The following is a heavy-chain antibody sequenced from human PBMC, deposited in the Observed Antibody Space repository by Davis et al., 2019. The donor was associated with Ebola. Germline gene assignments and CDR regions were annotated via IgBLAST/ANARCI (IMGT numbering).Heavy chain of an antibody. CDR3: ASLRRTITGMDDGVDI. CDR2: IYTGDSAT. V-gene: IGHV5-51*01. D-gene: IGHD2-8*02. CDR1: GNSFTSHW. Sequence: GESLKISCKASGNSFTSHWIGWVRQMPGKGLDWMGIIYTGDSATRYSPSFRGQVIISADKSMKTAFLQWSSLKASDSGKYYCASLRRTITGMDDGVDIWGEGTMVTVSS. J-gene: IGHJ3*02.